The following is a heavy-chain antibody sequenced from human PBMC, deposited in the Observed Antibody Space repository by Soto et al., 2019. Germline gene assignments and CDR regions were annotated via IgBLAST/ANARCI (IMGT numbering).Heavy chain of an antibody. D-gene: IGHD2-8*01. Sequence: PGESLKISCKGSGYSFTSYWISWVRQMPGKGLEWMGRIDPSDSYTNYSPSFQGHVTISADKSIGTAYLQWSSLKASDTAMYYCARRQVLISYYGMDVWGQGTTVTVSS. CDR2: IDPSDSYT. CDR3: ARRQVLISYYGMDV. V-gene: IGHV5-10-1*01. CDR1: GYSFTSYW. J-gene: IGHJ6*02.